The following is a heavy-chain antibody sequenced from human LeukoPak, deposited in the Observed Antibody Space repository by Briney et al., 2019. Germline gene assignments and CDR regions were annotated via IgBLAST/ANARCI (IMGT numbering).Heavy chain of an antibody. Sequence: SETLSLTCTVSGGSISSSSYYWGWIRQPPGKGLEWIGSIYYSGSTYYNPSLKSRVTISVDTSKNQFSLKLSSVTAADTAVYYCARAPYYDFWSGPWDYFDYWGQGTLVTVSS. V-gene: IGHV4-39*01. J-gene: IGHJ4*02. D-gene: IGHD3-3*01. CDR2: IYYSGST. CDR3: ARAPYYDFWSGPWDYFDY. CDR1: GGSISSSSYY.